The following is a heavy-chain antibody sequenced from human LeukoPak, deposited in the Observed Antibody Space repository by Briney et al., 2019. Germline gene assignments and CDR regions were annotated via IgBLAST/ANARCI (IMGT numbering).Heavy chain of an antibody. Sequence: ASVKVSCKASGYTFTSYGISWVRQAPGQGLEWMGWISAYNGNTNYAQKLQGRVTMTTDTSTSTAYMELRSLRSDDTVVYYCARYCSGTSCYAGRHLDYWGQGTLVTVSS. CDR2: ISAYNGNT. CDR3: ARYCSGTSCYAGRHLDY. CDR1: GYTFTSYG. J-gene: IGHJ4*02. V-gene: IGHV1-18*01. D-gene: IGHD2-2*01.